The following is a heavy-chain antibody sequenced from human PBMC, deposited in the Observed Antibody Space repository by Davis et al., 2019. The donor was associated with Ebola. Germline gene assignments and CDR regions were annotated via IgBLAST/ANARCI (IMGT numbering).Heavy chain of an antibody. J-gene: IGHJ6*02. CDR1: GFTFSDYY. CDR2: ISSSGSTI. Sequence: PGGSLRLSCAASGFTFSDYYMSWIRQAPGKGLEWVSYISSSGSTIYYADSVKGRFTISRDNAKNSLYLQMNSLRAEDTAVYYCARDPRRFREFYYYYGMDVWGQGTTVTVSS. D-gene: IGHD3-10*01. V-gene: IGHV3-11*01. CDR3: ARDPRRFREFYYYYGMDV.